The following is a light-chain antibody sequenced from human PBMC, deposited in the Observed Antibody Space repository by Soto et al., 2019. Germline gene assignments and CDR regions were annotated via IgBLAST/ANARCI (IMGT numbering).Light chain of an antibody. CDR2: AAS. V-gene: IGKV1-39*01. CDR3: KQSYSTPRT. J-gene: IGKJ2*01. Sequence: DIQMTQSPSSLSASVGDRVTITCRASQSISSYLNWYQQKPGKAPKLLIYAASSLQSGVPSRFSGRGSRTDFPLTSSSLQPDDSDTYYCKQSYSTPRTFGQGTELQIK. CDR1: QSISSY.